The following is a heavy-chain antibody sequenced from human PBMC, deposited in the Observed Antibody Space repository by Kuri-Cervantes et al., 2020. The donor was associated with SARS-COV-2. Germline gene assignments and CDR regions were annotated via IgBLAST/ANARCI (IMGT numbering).Heavy chain of an antibody. J-gene: IGHJ4*02. Sequence: GESLKISCAASGFTFSSYSMNWVRQAPGKGLEWVSSISSSSSYIYYADSVKGRFTISRDNAKNSLYLQMNSLRAEDTAVYCCARGYRYNLPYFDYWGQGTLVTVSS. CDR1: GFTFSSYS. D-gene: IGHD1-1*01. V-gene: IGHV3-21*01. CDR3: ARGYRYNLPYFDY. CDR2: ISSSSSYI.